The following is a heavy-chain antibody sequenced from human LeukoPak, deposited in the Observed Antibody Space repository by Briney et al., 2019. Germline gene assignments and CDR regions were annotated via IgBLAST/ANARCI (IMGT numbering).Heavy chain of an antibody. J-gene: IGHJ4*02. Sequence: PGGSLRLSCAASGFTFSSYWMSWVRQAPGKGLEWVANIKRDGSEKYYVDSVKGRFTISRDNAKNSLYLQMNSLRAEDTAVYYCARDRIAGHLFFDYWGQGTLVTVSS. CDR2: IKRDGSEK. CDR3: ARDRIAGHLFFDY. CDR1: GFTFSSYW. V-gene: IGHV3-7*01. D-gene: IGHD6-13*01.